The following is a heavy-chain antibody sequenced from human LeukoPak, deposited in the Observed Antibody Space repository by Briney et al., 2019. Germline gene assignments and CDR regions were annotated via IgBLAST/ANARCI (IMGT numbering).Heavy chain of an antibody. CDR1: GYTFTSYD. D-gene: IGHD1-14*01. J-gene: IGHJ6*03. CDR2: MNPNSGNT. Sequence: GASVKVSCKASGYTFTSYDINWVRQATGQGLEWMGWMNPNSGNTGYAQKFQGRVTMTRNTSIGTAYMELSSLRSEDTAVYYCARGQTGGHVRGANYYYYMDVWGKGTTVTVSS. CDR3: ARGQTGGHVRGANYYYYMDV. V-gene: IGHV1-8*01.